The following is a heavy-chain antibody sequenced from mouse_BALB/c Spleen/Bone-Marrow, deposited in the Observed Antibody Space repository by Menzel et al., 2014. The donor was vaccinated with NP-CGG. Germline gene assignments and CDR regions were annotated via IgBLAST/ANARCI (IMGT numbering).Heavy chain of an antibody. CDR1: GFALSGYD. Sequence: EVQLVESGGGLVKPGGSLKFSCAASGFALSGYDMSWVRQTPEKRLEWVAHISSGGSNTYYPDTVKGRFTISRDNAKNTLYLQMNSLKSEDTAMYYCARQRGYAYAMDYWGQGISVTVSS. V-gene: IGHV5-12-1*01. CDR2: ISSGGSNT. D-gene: IGHD2-2*01. J-gene: IGHJ4*01. CDR3: ARQRGYAYAMDY.